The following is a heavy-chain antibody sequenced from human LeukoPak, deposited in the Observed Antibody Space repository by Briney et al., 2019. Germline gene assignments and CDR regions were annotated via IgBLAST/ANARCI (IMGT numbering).Heavy chain of an antibody. CDR2: IYHSGST. D-gene: IGHD3-16*01. V-gene: IGHV4-38-2*02. J-gene: IGHJ5*02. Sequence: SETLSLTCTVSGYSISSGYYWGWIRQPPGKGLEWIGSIYHSGSTYYNPSLKSRVTISVDTSKNQFSLKLSSVTAADTAVYYCARAFTFHTVTPFDPWGQGTLVTVSS. CDR1: GYSISSGYY. CDR3: ARAFTFHTVTPFDP.